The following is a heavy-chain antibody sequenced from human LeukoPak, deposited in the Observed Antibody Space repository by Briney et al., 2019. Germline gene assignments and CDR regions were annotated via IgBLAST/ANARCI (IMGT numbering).Heavy chain of an antibody. D-gene: IGHD3-10*01. J-gene: IGHJ4*02. CDR3: AKGHYYGSGSLDY. Sequence: GGSLRLSCAASGFTFSSYAMSWVRQAPGKGLEWVSAISGSGGSTYYADSVKGRFTISRDNSKNTLYVQMNSLRAEDTAVYYCAKGHYYGSGSLDYWGQGTLVTVSS. CDR1: GFTFSSYA. V-gene: IGHV3-23*01. CDR2: ISGSGGST.